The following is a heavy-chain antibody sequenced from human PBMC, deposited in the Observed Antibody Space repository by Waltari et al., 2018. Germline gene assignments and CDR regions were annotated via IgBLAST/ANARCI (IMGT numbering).Heavy chain of an antibody. J-gene: IGHJ4*02. Sequence: EVQLLESGGGLVQPGGTLRLSCAASGFTFSSYAISWVRQAPGKGLEWVSIFTGGRGSTFYAASVKGRFTISRDNSKNTLYLQMNSLRAEDTAVYYCAKESADSSGLSDWGQGTLVTVSS. V-gene: IGHV3-23*01. CDR1: GFTFSSYA. CDR3: AKESADSSGLSD. CDR2: FTGGRGST. D-gene: IGHD3-22*01.